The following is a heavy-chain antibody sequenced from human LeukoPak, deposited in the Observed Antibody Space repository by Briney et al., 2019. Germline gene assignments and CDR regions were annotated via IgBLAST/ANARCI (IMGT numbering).Heavy chain of an antibody. J-gene: IGHJ6*02. V-gene: IGHV6-1*01. Sequence: SQTLSLTCAISGDSVSSISVAWNWIRQSPSRGLEWLGRTYYRSKLYYEYAVSVKSRINIGPDTSKNQFSLQLTSVTPEDTAVYYCSLARSEYHYGMDVWGQGTTVTVSS. CDR3: SLARSEYHYGMDV. CDR2: TYYRSKLYY. CDR1: GDSVSSISVA.